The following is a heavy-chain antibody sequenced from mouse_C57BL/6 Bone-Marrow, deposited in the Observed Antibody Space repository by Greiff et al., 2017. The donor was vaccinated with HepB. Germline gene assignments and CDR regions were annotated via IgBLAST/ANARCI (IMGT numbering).Heavy chain of an antibody. D-gene: IGHD2-3*01. CDR2: ISSGGDYI. Sequence: DVMLVESGEGLVKPGGSLKLSCAASGFTFSSYAMSWVRQTPEKRLEWVAYISSGGDYIYYADTVKGRFTISRDNARNTLYLQMRSLKSEDTAMYYCTRWGSDGYDFDYWGQGTTLTVSS. J-gene: IGHJ2*01. V-gene: IGHV5-9-1*02. CDR3: TRWGSDGYDFDY. CDR1: GFTFSSYA.